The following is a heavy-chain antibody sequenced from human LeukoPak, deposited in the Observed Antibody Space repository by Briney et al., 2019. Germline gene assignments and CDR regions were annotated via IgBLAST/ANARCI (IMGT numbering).Heavy chain of an antibody. Sequence: SETLSLTCTVSGGSICSYYWSWIRQPPGKGLEWIGYIYYRGSTNYNSSLKSRVTISVATSKNQFSLKLSSVTAADTAVYYCARDQGGGGAFDIWGQGTMVTVSS. CDR3: ARDQGGGGAFDI. D-gene: IGHD3-16*01. V-gene: IGHV4-59*01. CDR1: GGSICSYY. CDR2: IYYRGST. J-gene: IGHJ3*02.